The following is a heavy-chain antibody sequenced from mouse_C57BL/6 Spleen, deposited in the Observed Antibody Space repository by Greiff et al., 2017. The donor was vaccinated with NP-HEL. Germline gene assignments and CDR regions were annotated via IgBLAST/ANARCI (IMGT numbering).Heavy chain of an antibody. D-gene: IGHD2-5*01. Sequence: EVQVVESEGGLVQPGSSMKLSCTASGFTFSDYYMAWVRQVPEKGLEWVANINYDGSSTYYLDSLKSRFIISRDNAKNILYLQMSSLKSEDTATYYCARDRSNYVYFDYWGQGTTLTVSS. V-gene: IGHV5-16*01. CDR3: ARDRSNYVYFDY. J-gene: IGHJ2*01. CDR1: GFTFSDYY. CDR2: INYDGSST.